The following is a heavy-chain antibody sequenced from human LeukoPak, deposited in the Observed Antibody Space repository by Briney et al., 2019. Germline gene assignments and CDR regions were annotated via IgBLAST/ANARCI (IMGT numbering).Heavy chain of an antibody. Sequence: GGSLRLSCAASGFTFSSYSMNWVRQAPGKGLEWVSYLSSSSSTIYYADSVKGRFTISRDNAKNSLYLQMNSLRAEDTAVYYCASDALYSYCSSTSCYGPNDYWGQGTLVTVSS. V-gene: IGHV3-48*01. CDR2: LSSSSSTI. D-gene: IGHD2-2*01. J-gene: IGHJ4*02. CDR3: ASDALYSYCSSTSCYGPNDY. CDR1: GFTFSSYS.